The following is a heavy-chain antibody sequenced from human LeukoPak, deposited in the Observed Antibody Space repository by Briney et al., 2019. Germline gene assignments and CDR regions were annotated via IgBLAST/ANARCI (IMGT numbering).Heavy chain of an antibody. J-gene: IGHJ4*02. V-gene: IGHV3-23*01. Sequence: PGGSLRLSCAASGFTFSSYAMSWVRQAPGKGLEWVSAISGSGGSTYYADSVKGRFTISRDNSKNTLYLQMNSLRAEDTAVYYCAKAGVVVPAARLDYWGQGTLVTVSS. D-gene: IGHD2-2*01. CDR1: GFTFSSYA. CDR2: ISGSGGST. CDR3: AKAGVVVPAARLDY.